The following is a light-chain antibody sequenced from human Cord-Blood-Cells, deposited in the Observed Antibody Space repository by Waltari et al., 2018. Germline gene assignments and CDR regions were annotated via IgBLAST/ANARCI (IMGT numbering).Light chain of an antibody. CDR3: QQFNNYPLYT. V-gene: IGKV1D-13*01. J-gene: IGKJ2*01. Sequence: AIQLTRSPSSLSASVGDRVTITCRASQGISSALAWYQHKPGKAPKLLSDDASSLESGVPPRFSGSVSGTDFTLTISSLQPEDFATYYCQQFNNYPLYTFGQGTKLEIK. CDR1: QGISSA. CDR2: DAS.